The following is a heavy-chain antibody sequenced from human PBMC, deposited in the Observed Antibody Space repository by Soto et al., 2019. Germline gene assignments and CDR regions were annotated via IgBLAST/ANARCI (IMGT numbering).Heavy chain of an antibody. D-gene: IGHD4-17*01. CDR3: ARHLVGYGDYLVGMDV. V-gene: IGHV5-10-1*01. CDR2: IDPSDSYT. CDR1: GYSFTSYW. J-gene: IGHJ6*02. Sequence: PGESLKISFKGSGYSFTSYWISWVRQMPGKGLEWMGRIDPSDSYTNYSPSFQGHVTISADKSISTAYLQWSSLKASDTAMYYCARHLVGYGDYLVGMDVWGQGTTVTVSS.